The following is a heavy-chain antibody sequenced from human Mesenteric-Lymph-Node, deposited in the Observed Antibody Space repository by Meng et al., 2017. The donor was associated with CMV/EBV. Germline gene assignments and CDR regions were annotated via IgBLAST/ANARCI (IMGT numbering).Heavy chain of an antibody. CDR1: VTSTRMA. CDR3: VHRRTITMVRGVIGPFDY. V-gene: IGHV2-5*02. D-gene: IGHD3-10*01. Sequence: VTSTRMAVGWIRQPPGKALEWLALIYWDDDKHFTPSLENRLTITRDTSRNQVVLTMTNMDPVDTATYYCVHRRTITMVRGVIGPFDYWGQGTLVIVSS. J-gene: IGHJ4*02. CDR2: IYWDDDK.